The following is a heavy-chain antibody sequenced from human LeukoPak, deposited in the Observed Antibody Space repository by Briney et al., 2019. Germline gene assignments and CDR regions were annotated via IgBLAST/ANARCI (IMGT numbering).Heavy chain of an antibody. D-gene: IGHD3-22*01. CDR2: IYYSGST. CDR1: GGSLSSYY. J-gene: IGHJ3*02. Sequence: PSETLSLTCTVSGGSLSSYYWSWIRQPPGKGLEWIGYIYYSGSTNYNPSLKSRVTISVDTSKNQFSLKLSSVTAADTAVYYCARVHSSGYYFDAFDIWGQGTMVTVSS. V-gene: IGHV4-59*01. CDR3: ARVHSSGYYFDAFDI.